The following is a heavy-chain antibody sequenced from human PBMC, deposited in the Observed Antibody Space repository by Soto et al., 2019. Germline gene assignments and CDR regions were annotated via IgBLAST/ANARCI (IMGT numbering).Heavy chain of an antibody. CDR2: ISYDGSNK. Sequence: PGGSLRLSCAASGFTFSTYGMHWVRQAPGKGLEWVAVISYDGSNKYYADYVKGQFTISRDNSKNTLYLQMNSLRAEDTAVYYCARDITGAYCGGDCRQGAFDIWGQGTMVTVSS. J-gene: IGHJ3*02. CDR3: ARDITGAYCGGDCRQGAFDI. D-gene: IGHD2-21*02. V-gene: IGHV3-30*03. CDR1: GFTFSTYG.